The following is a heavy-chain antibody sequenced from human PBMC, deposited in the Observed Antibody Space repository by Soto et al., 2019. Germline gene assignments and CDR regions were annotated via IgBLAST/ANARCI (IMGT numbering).Heavy chain of an antibody. Sequence: LSLTCTVSGDSVNNNDFYWAWIRQPPGKGLEWVVTIFYSGTTYHNPSLKGRVTASVDRSENQFSLKLTSVTASDTAVYYCARLDFRSGYYGGRFDPWGQGTLVTVSS. CDR2: IFYSGTT. V-gene: IGHV4-39*01. CDR1: GDSVNNNDFY. D-gene: IGHD3-3*01. J-gene: IGHJ5*02. CDR3: ARLDFRSGYYGGRFDP.